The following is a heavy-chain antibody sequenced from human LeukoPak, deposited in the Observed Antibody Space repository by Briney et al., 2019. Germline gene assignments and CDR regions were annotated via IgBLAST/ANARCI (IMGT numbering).Heavy chain of an antibody. D-gene: IGHD3-10*01. J-gene: IGHJ6*03. CDR2: IYYSGST. CDR1: GGSISSYY. Sequence: PSETLSLTCTVSGGSISSYYLSWIRQPQGKGLEWIGYIYYSGSTNYNPSLKSRVTISVDTSKNQFSLKLSSVTAADTAVYYCAIEVLWFGESAATYYMDVWGKGTTATVSS. V-gene: IGHV4-59*01. CDR3: AIEVLWFGESAATYYMDV.